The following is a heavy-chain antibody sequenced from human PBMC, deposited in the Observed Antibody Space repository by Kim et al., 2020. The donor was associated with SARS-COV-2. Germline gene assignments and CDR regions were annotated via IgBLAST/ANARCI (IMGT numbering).Heavy chain of an antibody. CDR2: ISSCSSTI. V-gene: IGHV3-48*02. CDR1: GFTFSSYS. Sequence: GGSLRLSCAASGFTFSSYSMHWVRQAPGKGLEWVSYISSCSSTIYYADSVKGRFTISRDNAKNSLYLQMNSLRDEDTAVYYCARDPLGGCGGDCYSDWFDPWGQGTLVTVSS. J-gene: IGHJ5*02. CDR3: ARDPLGGCGGDCYSDWFDP. D-gene: IGHD2-21*02.